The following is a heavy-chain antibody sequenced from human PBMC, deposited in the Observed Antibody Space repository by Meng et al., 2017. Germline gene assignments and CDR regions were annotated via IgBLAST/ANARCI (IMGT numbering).Heavy chain of an antibody. D-gene: IGHD2-15*01. CDR2: IYHSGST. Sequence: VQLEESGPGMVKPSGTLSLTCAGSGGSISSSNWWSWVRQPPGKGLEWIGEIYHSGSTNYNPSLKSRVTISVDKSKNQFSLKLSSVTAADTAVYYCARVVAATTLFLDYWGQGTLVTVSS. CDR3: ARVVAATTLFLDY. V-gene: IGHV4-4*02. CDR1: GGSISSSNW. J-gene: IGHJ4*02.